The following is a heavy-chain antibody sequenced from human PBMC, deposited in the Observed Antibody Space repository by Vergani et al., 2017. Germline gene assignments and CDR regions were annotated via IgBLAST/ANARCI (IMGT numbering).Heavy chain of an antibody. V-gene: IGHV3-7*03. CDR1: GFTFSSYW. CDR2: IKQDGSEK. J-gene: IGHJ4*02. CDR3: AKDPYYVGELFHY. D-gene: IGHD3-16*01. Sequence: EVQLVESGGGLVKPGGSLRLSCAASGFTFSSYWMSWVRQAPGKGLEWVANIKQDGSEKYYVDSVKGRFTISRDNSKNTLYLQMNSLRAEDTAVYYCAKDPYYVGELFHYWGEGTVVNGS.